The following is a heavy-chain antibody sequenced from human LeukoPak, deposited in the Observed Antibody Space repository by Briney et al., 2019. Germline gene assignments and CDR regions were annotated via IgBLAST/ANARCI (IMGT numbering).Heavy chain of an antibody. CDR3: ATQPSYYGSGRRAFDI. Sequence: ASVKVSSKVSGYTLTELSMHWVRQAPGKGLEWMGGFDPEDGETIYAQKFQGRVTMTEDTSTDTAYMELSSLRSEDTAVYYCATQPSYYGSGRRAFDIWGQGTMVTVSS. CDR2: FDPEDGET. J-gene: IGHJ3*02. V-gene: IGHV1-24*01. CDR1: GYTLTELS. D-gene: IGHD3-10*01.